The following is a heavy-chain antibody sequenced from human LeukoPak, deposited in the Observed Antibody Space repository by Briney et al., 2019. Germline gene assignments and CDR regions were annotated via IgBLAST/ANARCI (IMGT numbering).Heavy chain of an antibody. D-gene: IGHD3-9*01. J-gene: IGHJ3*02. CDR1: GFTFSSYA. CDR2: ICGSGGST. Sequence: GGSLRLSCAASGFTFSSYAMSWVRQAPGKGLEWVSAICGSGGSTYYADSVKGRFTISRDNSKNTLYLQMNSLRAEDTAVYYCAKDRGDILTGYYIPDAFDIWGQGTMVTVSS. V-gene: IGHV3-23*01. CDR3: AKDRGDILTGYYIPDAFDI.